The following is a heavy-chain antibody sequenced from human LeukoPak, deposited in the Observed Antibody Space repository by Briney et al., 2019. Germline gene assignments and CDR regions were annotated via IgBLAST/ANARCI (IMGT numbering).Heavy chain of an antibody. CDR2: IYTSGST. D-gene: IGHD4-23*01. CDR3: ARHSVSGNAARAFDI. V-gene: IGHV4-4*09. CDR1: GGSISSYY. J-gene: IGHJ3*02. Sequence: SETLSLTCTVSGGSISSYYWSWIRQPPGKGLEWIGYIYTSGSTNYNPSLKSRVTISVDTSKNQFSLKLSSVTAADTAVYYCARHSVSGNAARAFDIWGQGTMVTVSS.